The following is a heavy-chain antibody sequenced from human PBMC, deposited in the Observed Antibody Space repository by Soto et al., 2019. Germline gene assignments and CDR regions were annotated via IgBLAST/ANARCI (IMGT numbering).Heavy chain of an antibody. D-gene: IGHD3-22*01. J-gene: IGHJ3*02. CDR2: ISGSGGST. Sequence: GGSLRLSCAASGFTFSSYAMSWVRQAPGKGLEWVSSISGSGGSTYYADSVKGRFTISRDNSKNTLYLQMNSLIAEDTDVYYCTNDRRYGYYDSRGYYSDAFDIWGQGTMVTVSS. CDR1: GFTFSSYA. V-gene: IGHV3-23*01. CDR3: TNDRRYGYYDSRGYYSDAFDI.